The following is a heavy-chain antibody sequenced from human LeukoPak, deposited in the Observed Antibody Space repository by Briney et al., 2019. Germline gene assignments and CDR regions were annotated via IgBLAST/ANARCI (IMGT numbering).Heavy chain of an antibody. CDR1: GYIFTNNW. CDR3: ARQTRDGSGSRGYSFDF. Sequence: GESLQISSKGSGYIFTNNWIGWVRQMPGKGLEWMGIIYPGDSDTRYSPSFEGQVTISVDKSISTAYLQWSSLKASDTAMYYCARQTRDGSGSRGYSFDFWGQGTLVTVSS. V-gene: IGHV5-51*01. J-gene: IGHJ4*02. D-gene: IGHD3-10*01. CDR2: IYPGDSDT.